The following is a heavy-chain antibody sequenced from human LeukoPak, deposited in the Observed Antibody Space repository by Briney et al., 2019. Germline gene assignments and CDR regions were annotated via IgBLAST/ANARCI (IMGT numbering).Heavy chain of an antibody. J-gene: IGHJ3*02. CDR2: IYYSGST. CDR1: GGSISSSSYY. Sequence: SETLSLTCTVSGGSISSSSYYWGWIRQPPGKGLEWIGSIYYSGSTYYNPSLKSRVTISVDTSKNQFSLKLSSVTAADTAVYYCARVRVIVVVRDAFDIWGQGTMVTVSS. V-gene: IGHV4-39*01. D-gene: IGHD3-22*01. CDR3: ARVRVIVVVRDAFDI.